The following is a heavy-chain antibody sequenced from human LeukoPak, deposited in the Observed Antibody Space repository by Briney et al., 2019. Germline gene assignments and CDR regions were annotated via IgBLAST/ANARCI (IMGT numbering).Heavy chain of an antibody. Sequence: GSLRLSCAASGFTFSSYSMNWVRQAPGKGLEWVSSISSSSSYIYYADSVKGRFTISRDNAKNSLYLQMNSLRAEDTAVYYCARDFVVGALPPEPNDYWGQGTLVTVSS. V-gene: IGHV3-21*01. D-gene: IGHD1-26*01. CDR2: ISSSSSYI. J-gene: IGHJ4*02. CDR1: GFTFSSYS. CDR3: ARDFVVGALPPEPNDY.